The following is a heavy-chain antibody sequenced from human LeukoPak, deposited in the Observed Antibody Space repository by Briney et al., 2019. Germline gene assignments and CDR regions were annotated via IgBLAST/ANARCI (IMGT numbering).Heavy chain of an antibody. J-gene: IGHJ4*02. D-gene: IGHD4-23*01. CDR2: ISYDGSNK. V-gene: IGHV3-30*18. CDR1: GFTFSSYD. Sequence: GGSLRLSCAASGFTFSSYDMHWVRQAPGKGLEWVTVISYDGSNKYYGDSVKGRFTISRDNSKNTLYLKMNSLRAEDTAVYYCAKEGSNGGFDYWGQGTLVTVSS. CDR3: AKEGSNGGFDY.